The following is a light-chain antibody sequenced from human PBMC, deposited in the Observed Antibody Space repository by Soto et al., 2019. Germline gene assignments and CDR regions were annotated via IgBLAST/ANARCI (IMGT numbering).Light chain of an antibody. J-gene: IGKJ4*01. CDR3: QQYTNWPRT. CDR1: QSISIT. V-gene: IGKV3-15*01. CDR2: GAS. Sequence: EIVMTQSPATLSVSPGERATLSCRASQSISITLAWYQQKPGQAPRLLIYGASTRATDIPARFSGSGSGTEFPLTLSGLQSEDFAVYYCQQYTNWPRTFGGGTKVEI.